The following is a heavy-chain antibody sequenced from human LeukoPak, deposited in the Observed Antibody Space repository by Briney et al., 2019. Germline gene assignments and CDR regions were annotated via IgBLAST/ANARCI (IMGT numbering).Heavy chain of an antibody. D-gene: IGHD5-18*01. CDR1: GDSLSGYY. J-gene: IGHJ4*02. Sequence: PSETLSLTCGVYGDSLSGYYWSWIRQPPGKGLEWLGEVSRTGSTNDNPSLKSRVTISIDTSKNQFSLNLSSVTAADTAVYFCARSGYSYGYDYWGQGTLVTVSS. CDR3: ARSGYSYGYDY. CDR2: VSRTGST. V-gene: IGHV4-34*01.